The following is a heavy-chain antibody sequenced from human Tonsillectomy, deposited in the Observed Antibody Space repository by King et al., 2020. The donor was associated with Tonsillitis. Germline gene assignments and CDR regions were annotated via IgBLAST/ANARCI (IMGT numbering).Heavy chain of an antibody. CDR2: ISGSGYKT. Sequence: VQLVESGGGLVQPGGPLRLSCAASGFTFRSYALSWVRQSPGKGLQWVSAISGSGYKTYYIDSVKGRFTISRDNSKNTVSLQMNSLRAEDTGVYYCVREMRTGSCADYWGQGTLVTVSS. V-gene: IGHV3-23*04. J-gene: IGHJ4*02. CDR1: GFTFRSYA. D-gene: IGHD2-15*01. CDR3: VREMRTGSCADY.